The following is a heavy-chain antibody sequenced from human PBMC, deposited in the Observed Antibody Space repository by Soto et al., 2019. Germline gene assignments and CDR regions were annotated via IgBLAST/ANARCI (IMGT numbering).Heavy chain of an antibody. CDR2: IYYSGST. CDR3: ARHNEYSSSSLNP. J-gene: IGHJ5*02. CDR1: GGSISSYY. D-gene: IGHD6-6*01. V-gene: IGHV4-59*08. Sequence: SETLSLTCTVSGGSISSYYWSWIRQPPGKGLEWIGYIYYSGSTNYNPSLKSRVTISVDTSKNQFSLKLSSVTAADTAVYYCARHNEYSSSSLNPWGQGTLVTVSS.